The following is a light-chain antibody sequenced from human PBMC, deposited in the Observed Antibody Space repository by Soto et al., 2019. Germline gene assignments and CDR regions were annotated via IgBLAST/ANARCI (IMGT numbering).Light chain of an antibody. J-gene: IGLJ3*02. Sequence: SVLTQPPSMSAAPGQRVTISCSGTSSNIGDNYVSWYRQFPGTAPELLIYDNYKRPSGIPDRFSGSKSGTSATLGITGLQTGDEADYYCGTWDTSLSNWVFGGGTQLTVL. CDR2: DNY. CDR1: SSNIGDNY. V-gene: IGLV1-51*01. CDR3: GTWDTSLSNWV.